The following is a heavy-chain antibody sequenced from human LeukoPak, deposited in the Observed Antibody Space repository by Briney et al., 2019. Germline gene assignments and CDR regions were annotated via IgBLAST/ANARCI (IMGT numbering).Heavy chain of an antibody. CDR1: GGTFSSYA. J-gene: IGHJ3*02. V-gene: IGHV1-2*02. Sequence: GSSVKVSCKASGGTFSSYAISWVRQAPGQGLEWMGWINPNSGGTNYAQKFQGRVTMTRDTSISTAYMELSRLRSDDTAVYYCASTYSPDDAFDIWGQGTMVTVSS. D-gene: IGHD4-11*01. CDR2: INPNSGGT. CDR3: ASTYSPDDAFDI.